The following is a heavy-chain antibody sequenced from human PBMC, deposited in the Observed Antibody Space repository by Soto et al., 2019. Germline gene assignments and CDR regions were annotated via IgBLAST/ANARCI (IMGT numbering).Heavy chain of an antibody. D-gene: IGHD1-26*01. CDR1: GYTFTDYF. J-gene: IGHJ6*02. V-gene: IGHV1-2*02. Sequence: ASVKVSCKASGYTFTDYFIHWVRQAPGPGFEWVGWINSNSGATTYAQNLQGRVTMTRDTSVSTAYMELSRLRSDDTAVYFCARSGGSHSFYCLDGWGQGTTVTVSS. CDR2: INSNSGAT. CDR3: ARSGGSHSFYCLDG.